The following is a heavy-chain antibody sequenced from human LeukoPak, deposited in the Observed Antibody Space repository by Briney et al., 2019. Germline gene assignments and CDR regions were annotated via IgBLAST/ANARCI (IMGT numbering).Heavy chain of an antibody. J-gene: IGHJ4*02. CDR3: ARGASPYYDILTGYSQPDYFDY. V-gene: IGHV3-30-3*01. CDR2: ISYDGSNK. CDR1: GFTFSSYA. Sequence: SGGSLRLSCAASGFTFSSYAMHWVRQAPGKGLEWVAVISYDGSNKYYADSVKGRFTISRDNSKNTLYLQMDSLRAEDTAVYYCARGASPYYDILTGYSQPDYFDYWGQGTLVTVSS. D-gene: IGHD3-9*01.